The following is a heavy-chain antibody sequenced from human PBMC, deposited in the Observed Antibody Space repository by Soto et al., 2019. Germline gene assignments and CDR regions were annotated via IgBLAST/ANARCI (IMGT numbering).Heavy chain of an antibody. V-gene: IGHV3-33*01. Sequence: GGSLRLSCAVPGIIFTGYGMHWVRQAPGKGLEWVAIIRFNGSNIHYADSVKGRFTISRDNSKNTLYLQMNSLRAEDTAVYYCARSVADENDAFDIWGQGTMVTVSS. CDR3: ARSVADENDAFDI. J-gene: IGHJ3*02. CDR1: GIIFTGYG. CDR2: IRFNGSNI. D-gene: IGHD6-19*01.